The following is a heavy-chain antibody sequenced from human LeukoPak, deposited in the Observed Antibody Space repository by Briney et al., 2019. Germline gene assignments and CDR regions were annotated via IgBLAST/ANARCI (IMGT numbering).Heavy chain of an antibody. CDR2: IFYTGST. Sequence: SETLSLTCTVSGGSINGYCWSWIRQPPGKGLEWIGHIFYTGSTNYNPSLKSRVTISEDTSKNQFSLKLTSVTAADTAVYFCARHREYYESSGYGTSFDYWGQGTLVTASS. V-gene: IGHV4-59*08. CDR3: ARHREYYESSGYGTSFDY. J-gene: IGHJ4*02. D-gene: IGHD3-22*01. CDR1: GGSINGYC.